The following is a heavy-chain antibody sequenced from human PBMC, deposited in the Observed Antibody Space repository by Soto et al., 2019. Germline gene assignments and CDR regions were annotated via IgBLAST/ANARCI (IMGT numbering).Heavy chain of an antibody. CDR2: IYYSGST. V-gene: IGHV4-30-4*08. D-gene: IGHD3-10*01. CDR1: GGSISSGGYY. Sequence: QVQLQESGPGLVKPSQTLSLTCTVSGGSISSGGYYWSWIRQHPGKGLEWIGYIYYSGSTYYNPSLKSRVAMSVDTSKNQFSLNLSSVTAADTALYYCARGHRFGESKNDYWGQGTLVTVSS. J-gene: IGHJ4*02. CDR3: ARGHRFGESKNDY.